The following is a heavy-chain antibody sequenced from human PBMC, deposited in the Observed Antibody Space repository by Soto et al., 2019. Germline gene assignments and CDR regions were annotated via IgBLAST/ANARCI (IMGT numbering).Heavy chain of an antibody. CDR3: ASRRGYSYGVFDY. J-gene: IGHJ4*02. CDR1: GGSINNYY. CDR2: VYYTGTA. D-gene: IGHD5-18*01. V-gene: IGHV4-59*12. Sequence: PSETLSLTCTVSGGSINNYYWSWIRQPPGKGLEWVGYVYYTGTAKYNPSLQSRVSISVDTSKNQFSLKLSSVTAADTAVYYCASRRGYSYGVFDYWGRGTLVTVSS.